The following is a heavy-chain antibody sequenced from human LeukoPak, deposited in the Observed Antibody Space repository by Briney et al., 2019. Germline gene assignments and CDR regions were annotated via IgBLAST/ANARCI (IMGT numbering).Heavy chain of an antibody. J-gene: IGHJ2*01. CDR2: IYHSGST. V-gene: IGHV4-30-2*01. Sequence: PSETLSLTCAVSGGSISSGGYSWSWIRQPPGKGLEWIGYIYHSGSTYYNPSLKSRVTISVDRSKNQFSLKLSSVTAADTAVYYCARVLGDFARLPYDSSGYYYWYFDLWGRGTLVTVSS. CDR3: ARVLGDFARLPYDSSGYYYWYFDL. CDR1: GGSISSGGYS. D-gene: IGHD3-22*01.